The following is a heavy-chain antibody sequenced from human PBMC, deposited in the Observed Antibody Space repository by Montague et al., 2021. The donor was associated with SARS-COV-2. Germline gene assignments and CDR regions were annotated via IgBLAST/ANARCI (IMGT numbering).Heavy chain of an antibody. Sequence: YYWSWIRQPAGKGLEWIGRIYTSGTINYTPSLKSRVTISVATSKNQFPLKLNSVTAADTAVYYCARGFGTTNFDYWGQGTLVTVSS. CDR2: IYTSGTI. D-gene: IGHD4-17*01. J-gene: IGHJ4*02. V-gene: IGHV4-61*02. CDR3: ARGFGTTNFDY. CDR1: YY.